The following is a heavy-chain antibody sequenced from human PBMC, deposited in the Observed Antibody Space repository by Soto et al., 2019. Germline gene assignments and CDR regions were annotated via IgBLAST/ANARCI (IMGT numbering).Heavy chain of an antibody. CDR3: AKYYYDRSGSPLAFDY. D-gene: IGHD3-22*01. V-gene: IGHV3-23*01. CDR1: GFTFSKYA. CDR2: ISGSGGTT. J-gene: IGHJ4*02. Sequence: PGGSLRLSCAASGFTFSKYALSWVRQAPGKGLEWVSAISGSGGTTHYADSVKGRATISRDNSKDTVFLQMNSLRAEDTAVYSCAKYYYDRSGSPLAFDYWGQGTLVTVSS.